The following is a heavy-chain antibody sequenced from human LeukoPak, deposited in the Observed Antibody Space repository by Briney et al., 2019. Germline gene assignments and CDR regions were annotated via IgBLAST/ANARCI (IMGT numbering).Heavy chain of an antibody. CDR2: INTNTENP. Sequence: GASVKVSCKASGYTFTSYAMNWVRQAPGQGLEWMGWINTNTENPTYAQGFTGRFVFSLDSSVTTAYLQISSLKAEDTATYYCANGDGSFDNWGQGTLVTVSS. CDR3: ANGDGSFDN. D-gene: IGHD5-24*01. CDR1: GYTFTSYA. V-gene: IGHV7-4-1*02. J-gene: IGHJ4*02.